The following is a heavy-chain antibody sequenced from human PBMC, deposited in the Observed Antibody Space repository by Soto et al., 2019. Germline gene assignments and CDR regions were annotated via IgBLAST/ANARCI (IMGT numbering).Heavy chain of an antibody. CDR3: ARVPYHYARGTYRPRWFDP. CDR2: IYHNGTT. J-gene: IGHJ5*02. D-gene: IGHD3-16*02. V-gene: IGHV4-38-2*02. Sequence: RQPPGKGLQWIGTIYHNGTTYSNPSLNGRVTISVSTSQNRFSLTLRSVTAADTAVYYCARVPYHYARGTYRPRWFDPWGQGTLVTVSS.